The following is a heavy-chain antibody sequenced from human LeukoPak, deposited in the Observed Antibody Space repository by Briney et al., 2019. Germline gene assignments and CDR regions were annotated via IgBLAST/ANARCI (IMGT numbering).Heavy chain of an antibody. D-gene: IGHD2/OR15-2a*01. V-gene: IGHV4-39*01. J-gene: IGHJ4*02. CDR3: ARHGRPIRRFDELLGSRNSPYFFDY. CDR1: GGSISSNSYY. Sequence: SETLSLTCTVSGGSISSNSYYWGWVRQPPGKGLEWIASIYHSGSTYYNPSLESRVTISVDTSKNQFSLNLSSVTAADTAVYFCARHGRPIRRFDELLGSRNSPYFFDYWGQGTLVSVSS. CDR2: IYHSGST.